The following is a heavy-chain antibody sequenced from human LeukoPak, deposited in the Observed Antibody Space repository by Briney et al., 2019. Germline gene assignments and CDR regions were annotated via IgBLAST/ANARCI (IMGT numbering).Heavy chain of an antibody. CDR3: AREDNYYYMDV. V-gene: IGHV1-18*01. CDR1: GYTFTNYG. J-gene: IGHJ6*03. Sequence: ASVKVSCKASGYTFTNYGISWVRQAPGQGLEWMGWISAYNGYTRYAQKVQGRVTMTTDTSTSTAYMELRSLRSDDTAVYYCAREDNYYYMDVWGKGTTVTISS. CDR2: ISAYNGYT. D-gene: IGHD2-15*01.